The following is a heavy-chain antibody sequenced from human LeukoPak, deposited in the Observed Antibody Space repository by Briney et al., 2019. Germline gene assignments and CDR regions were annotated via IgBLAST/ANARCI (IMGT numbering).Heavy chain of an antibody. V-gene: IGHV4-59*08. Sequence: SETLSLTCTVSGGSISSYYWSWIRQPPGKGLGWIRYIYYSGSNNYNPSRKSRVTISVDTSKNQFSLKLSSVTAADTAVYYCARHGAYSNYGHWFDPWGQGTLVTVSS. J-gene: IGHJ5*02. CDR3: ARHGAYSNYGHWFDP. D-gene: IGHD4-11*01. CDR1: GGSISSYY. CDR2: IYYSGSN.